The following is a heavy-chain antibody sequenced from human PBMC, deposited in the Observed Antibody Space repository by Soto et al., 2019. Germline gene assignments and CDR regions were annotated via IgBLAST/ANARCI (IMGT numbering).Heavy chain of an antibody. CDR2: ISGSGTTT. CDR1: GFSFSSFS. V-gene: IGHV3-48*04. J-gene: IGHJ4*02. Sequence: EVHLVESGGDLVQPGGSLRLSCAASGFSFSSFSMNWVRQAPGRGLEWVSYISGSGTTTYYADSVKGRFTISRDNAKNSLYLQMNSLQAEDTAVYYGARLGDYGSGSYWGQGTLVTVSS. D-gene: IGHD3-10*01. CDR3: ARLGDYGSGSY.